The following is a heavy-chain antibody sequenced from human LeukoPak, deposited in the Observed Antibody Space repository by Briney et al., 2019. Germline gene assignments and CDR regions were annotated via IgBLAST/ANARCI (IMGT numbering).Heavy chain of an antibody. D-gene: IGHD7-27*01. CDR2: ISYDGSNK. CDR3: ARGSNWGSRVYYFDY. V-gene: IGHV3-30-3*01. J-gene: IGHJ4*02. Sequence: GGSLRLSCTASGFTFTTYAMHWVRQALGKGLEWVAVISYDGSNKYYADSVKGRFPISRDNSKSTLYLQMNSLRAEDTAVYYCARGSNWGSRVYYFDYWGQGTLVTVSS. CDR1: GFTFTTYA.